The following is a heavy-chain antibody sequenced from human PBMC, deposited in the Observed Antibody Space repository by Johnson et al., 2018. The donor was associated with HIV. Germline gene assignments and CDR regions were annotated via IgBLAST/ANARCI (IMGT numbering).Heavy chain of an antibody. D-gene: IGHD4-17*01. CDR2: ISYDGSNK. CDR3: ARALTTDAFDI. J-gene: IGHJ3*02. Sequence: QVQLVESGGGVVQPGRSLRLSCAASGFTFSSYAMHWVRQAPGKGLEWVAVISYDGSNKYYADSVKGRFTISRDNSKNTLYLQMNSLRAEDTAVYYCARALTTDAFDILGQGTMVTVSS. V-gene: IGHV3-30-3*01. CDR1: GFTFSSYA.